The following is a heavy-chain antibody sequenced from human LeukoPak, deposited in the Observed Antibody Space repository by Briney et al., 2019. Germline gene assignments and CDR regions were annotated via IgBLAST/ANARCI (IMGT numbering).Heavy chain of an antibody. J-gene: IGHJ4*02. Sequence: GGSLRLSCTASGFTFGDYAMSWVRQAPGKGLEWVGFIRSKAYGGTTEYAASVKGRFTISRDDSKSIAYLQMNSLKTEDTAVYYCTRGSVGATGVVDYWGQGTLVTVSS. CDR2: IRSKAYGGTT. CDR1: GFTFGDYA. CDR3: TRGSVGATGVVDY. D-gene: IGHD1-26*01. V-gene: IGHV3-49*04.